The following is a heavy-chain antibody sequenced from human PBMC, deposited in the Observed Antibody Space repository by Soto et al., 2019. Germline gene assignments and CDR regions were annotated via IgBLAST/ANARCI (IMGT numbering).Heavy chain of an antibody. CDR2: ISYDGSNK. D-gene: IGHD2-21*01. CDR1: GFTFSSYG. V-gene: IGHV3-30*18. Sequence: PGGSLRLSCAASGFTFSSYGMHWVRQAPGKGLEWVAVISYDGSNKYYADSVKGRFTISRDNSKNTLYLQMNSLRAEDTAVYYCAKDLHILIDHHYSGMDVRGPAT. J-gene: IGHJ6*02. CDR3: AKDLHILIDHHYSGMDV.